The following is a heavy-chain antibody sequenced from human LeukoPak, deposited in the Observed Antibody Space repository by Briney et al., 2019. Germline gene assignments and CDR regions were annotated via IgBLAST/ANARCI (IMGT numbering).Heavy chain of an antibody. CDR2: ISGSGGTT. CDR1: GFTFSTYA. D-gene: IGHD6-19*01. CDR3: AKIAAVAASPYYYYGMDV. V-gene: IGHV3-23*01. J-gene: IGHJ6*02. Sequence: GGSLRLSCAASGFTFSTYAMSWVRQAPGKGLEWVSAISGSGGTTYYADSVKGRSTISRDNSKNTLYLQMNSLRAEDTAIYYCAKIAAVAASPYYYYGMDVWGQGTTVTVSS.